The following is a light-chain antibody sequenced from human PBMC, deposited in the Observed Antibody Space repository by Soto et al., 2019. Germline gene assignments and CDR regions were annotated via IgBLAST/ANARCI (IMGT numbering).Light chain of an antibody. CDR2: EGT. V-gene: IGLV2-23*01. CDR3: SSYAGRVV. CDR1: SSDVGSYNL. J-gene: IGLJ2*01. Sequence: QSALTQPASVSGSPGQSITISCTGTSSDVGSYNLVSWYQQHPGKAPKLMIYEGTNRPPGVSNRFSGSKSGNTASLTISGLQAEDAAHYYCSSYAGRVVFGGGTNLTVL.